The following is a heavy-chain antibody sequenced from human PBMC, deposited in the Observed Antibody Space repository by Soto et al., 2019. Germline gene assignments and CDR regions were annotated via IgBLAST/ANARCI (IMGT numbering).Heavy chain of an antibody. V-gene: IGHV4-59*12. Sequence: SXTLSLTCTVSGVSISSYYWSWIRQPPVNALEWIGYIYNTGSTNYNPSLKGRVTISIDSSKNQFSLKLTSVTAADTAVYYCAMVPAAPHWVYYFGMDVWGQGTTVTVSS. CDR1: GVSISSYY. J-gene: IGHJ6*02. CDR3: AMVPAAPHWVYYFGMDV. D-gene: IGHD2-2*01. CDR2: IYNTGST.